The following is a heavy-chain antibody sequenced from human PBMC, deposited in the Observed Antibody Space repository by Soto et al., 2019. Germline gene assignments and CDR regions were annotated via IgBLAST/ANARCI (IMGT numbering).Heavy chain of an antibody. V-gene: IGHV3-23*01. CDR3: ARDISGYYVLKFYFDY. D-gene: IGHD3-22*01. CDR1: GFTFSNSA. CDR2: IGGSGDST. Sequence: EVQLLESGGASVQPGGSLRLSCGASGFTFSNSAMSWVRQAPGKGLEWVSGIGGSGDSTYYADSVKGRFTISRDDSKNTLYLQMNSLRAEDTALYFCARDISGYYVLKFYFDYWGQGTLVTVSS. J-gene: IGHJ4*02.